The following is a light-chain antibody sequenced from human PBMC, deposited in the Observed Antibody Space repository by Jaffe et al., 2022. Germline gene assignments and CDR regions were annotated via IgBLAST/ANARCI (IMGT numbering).Light chain of an antibody. Sequence: EIVLTQSPGTLSLSPGERVSLSCRASQSVSNSCLAWYQQKPGQPPRLLIYGASSRATGIPDRFSGSGSGTDFTLTISRLEPEDFAVYYCQQYGSAPRTFGQGTNVEIK. J-gene: IGKJ1*01. CDR1: QSVSNSC. CDR3: QQYGSAPRT. CDR2: GAS. V-gene: IGKV3-20*01.